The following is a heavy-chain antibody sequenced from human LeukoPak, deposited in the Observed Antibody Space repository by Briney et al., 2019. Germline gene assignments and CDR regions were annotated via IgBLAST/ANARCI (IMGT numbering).Heavy chain of an antibody. Sequence: PSETLSLTCTVSGGSISSYYWSWIRQPPGKGLEWIGYIYYSGSTNYNPSLKSRVTISVDTSKNQFSLKLSSVTVADTAVYYCARDGDRYCSGGSCYAGYFQHWGQGTLVTVSS. CDR1: GGSISSYY. V-gene: IGHV4-59*01. J-gene: IGHJ1*01. CDR2: IYYSGST. CDR3: ARDGDRYCSGGSCYAGYFQH. D-gene: IGHD2-15*01.